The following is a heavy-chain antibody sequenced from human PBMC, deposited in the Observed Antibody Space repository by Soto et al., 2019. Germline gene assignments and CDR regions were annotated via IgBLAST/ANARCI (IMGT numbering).Heavy chain of an antibody. Sequence: GPLRVSCSASGCTFSSNWMSWVRQAPGKGLEWVANIKQDGSEKYYVDSVKGRFTISRDNAKNSLYLQMNSLRAEDTAVYYCARDGPTPKYDYGDYGDYWGQGTLVTVYS. CDR3: ARDGPTPKYDYGDYGDY. J-gene: IGHJ4*02. V-gene: IGHV3-7*03. CDR2: IKQDGSEK. CDR1: GCTFSSNW. D-gene: IGHD4-17*01.